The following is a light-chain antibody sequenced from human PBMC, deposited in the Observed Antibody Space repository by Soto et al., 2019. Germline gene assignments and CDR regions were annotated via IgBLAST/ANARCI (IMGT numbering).Light chain of an antibody. Sequence: DIQMTQSPSSLSASVGDSVTMTCQASQDIKNFLNCYQQKPGKAPKLLIYDAFKLDTGVPSRFSGSGSGTDFTFTISSLQPEDIATYFCQQYDSLPPTFGGGTKVEI. CDR3: QQYDSLPPT. V-gene: IGKV1-33*01. CDR2: DAF. J-gene: IGKJ4*01. CDR1: QDIKNF.